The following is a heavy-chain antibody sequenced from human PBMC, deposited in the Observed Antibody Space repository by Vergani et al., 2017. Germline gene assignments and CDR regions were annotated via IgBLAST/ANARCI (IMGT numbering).Heavy chain of an antibody. J-gene: IGHJ3*02. CDR1: GFTFSSYG. CDR3: ARGTTTVVTLVI. V-gene: IGHV3-30*03. CDR2: ISYDGSNK. Sequence: QVQLVESGGGVVQPGRSLRLSCAASGFTFSSYGMHWVRQAPGKGLEWVAVISYDGSNKYYADSVKGRFTISRDNSKNTLYLQMNSLRAEDTAVYYCARGTTTVVTLVIWGQGTMVTVSS. D-gene: IGHD4-23*01.